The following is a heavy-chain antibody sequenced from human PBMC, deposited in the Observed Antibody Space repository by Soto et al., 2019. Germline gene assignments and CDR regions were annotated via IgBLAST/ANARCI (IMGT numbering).Heavy chain of an antibody. D-gene: IGHD6-13*01. CDR2: INPSGGST. J-gene: IGHJ6*03. Sequence: ASVKVSCNASGYTFTSYYMHWVRQAPGQGLEWMGIINPSGGSTSYAQKFQGRVTMTRDTSTSTVYMELSSLRSEDTAVYYCASGQQLAANYYYYMDVWGKGTTVTVSS. CDR3: ASGQQLAANYYYYMDV. CDR1: GYTFTSYY. V-gene: IGHV1-46*03.